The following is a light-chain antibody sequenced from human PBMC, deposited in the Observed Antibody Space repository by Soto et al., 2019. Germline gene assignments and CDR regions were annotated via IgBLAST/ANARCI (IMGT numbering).Light chain of an antibody. V-gene: IGKV4-1*01. Sequence: DIVMTQSPGSLALSLGERATISCESSQPILSSSNSRTSLPSYHRKPTQPPKVLMYWASSRESGVPDRLSGRGSGTHFTLPFGSLQAADVGLYYCQHYFGPPPFTFGQGTKLKIK. CDR3: QHYFGPPPFT. CDR1: QPILSSSNSRTS. J-gene: IGKJ2*01. CDR2: WAS.